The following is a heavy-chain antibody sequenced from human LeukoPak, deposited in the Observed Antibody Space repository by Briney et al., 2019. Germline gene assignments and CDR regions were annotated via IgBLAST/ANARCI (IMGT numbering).Heavy chain of an antibody. Sequence: NASETLSLTCTVSGGSISSYYWSWIRQPPGKGLEWIGYIYYSGSTNYNPSLKSRVTISVDTSKNQFSLKLSSVTAADTAVYYCARDGYNTGGFDYWGQGTLVTVSS. V-gene: IGHV4-59*01. CDR2: IYYSGST. CDR1: GGSISSYY. J-gene: IGHJ4*02. D-gene: IGHD5-24*01. CDR3: ARDGYNTGGFDY.